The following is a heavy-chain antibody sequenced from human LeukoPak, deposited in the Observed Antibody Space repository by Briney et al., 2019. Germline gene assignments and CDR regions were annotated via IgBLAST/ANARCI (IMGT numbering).Heavy chain of an antibody. CDR3: ARIRSHCSCTSCIWFEP. J-gene: IGHJ5*02. D-gene: IGHD2-2*01. CDR2: IYTSGST. Sequence: TLSLTCTVSGGSISSGSYYWSWIRQPAGKGLEWIGRIYTSGSTNYNPSLKSRVTISVDTSKNQFSLKLSSVTAADTALYYCARIRSHCSCTSCIWFEPWGQGTLVTVSS. V-gene: IGHV4-61*02. CDR1: GGSISSGSYY.